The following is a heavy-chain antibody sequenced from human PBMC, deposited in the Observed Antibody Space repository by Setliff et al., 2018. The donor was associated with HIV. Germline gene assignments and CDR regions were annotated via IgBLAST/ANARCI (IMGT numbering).Heavy chain of an antibody. CDR2: IDPEDGET. CDR1: GYTFVDFY. CDR3: ATDRGAIEDGRRFYYMDV. J-gene: IGHJ6*03. V-gene: IGHV1-69-2*01. Sequence: GASVKVSCKGSGYTFVDFYMHWVKEAPGRGLEWMGRIDPEDGETIYAENFQGRVTITADTSTDTVYMEVSSLISDDTAVYYCATDRGAIEDGRRFYYMDVWGKGTTVTVS. D-gene: IGHD2-2*02.